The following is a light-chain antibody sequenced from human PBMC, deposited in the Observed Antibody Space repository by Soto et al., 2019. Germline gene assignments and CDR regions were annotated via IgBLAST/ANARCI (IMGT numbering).Light chain of an antibody. V-gene: IGLV7-46*01. CDR3: LLSYSGPLLV. CDR1: TGAVTGGLF. Sequence: QAVVTQEPSLTVSPGGTVTLTCGSSTGAVTGGLFPYWFQQKPGQAPRTLIYDTANRFSWTPARFSGSLLGGKAALTLSGAQPEDEADYFCLLSYSGPLLVFGGGTKLTVL. J-gene: IGLJ2*01. CDR2: DTA.